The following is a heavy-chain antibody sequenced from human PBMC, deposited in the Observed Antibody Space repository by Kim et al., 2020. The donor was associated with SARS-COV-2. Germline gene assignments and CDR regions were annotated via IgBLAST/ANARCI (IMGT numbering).Heavy chain of an antibody. Sequence: SETLSLTCTVSGGSISSGGYYWSWIRQHPGKGLEWIGYIYYSGSTYYNPSLKSRVTISVDTSKNQFSLKLSSVTAADTAVYYCARRTGTTRVTGAPFDYWGQGTLVTVSS. CDR1: GGSISSGGYY. D-gene: IGHD1-7*01. J-gene: IGHJ4*02. CDR2: IYYSGST. CDR3: ARRTGTTRVTGAPFDY. V-gene: IGHV4-31*03.